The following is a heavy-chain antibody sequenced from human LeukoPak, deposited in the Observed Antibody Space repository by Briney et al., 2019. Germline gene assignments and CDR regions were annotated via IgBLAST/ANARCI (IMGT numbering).Heavy chain of an antibody. CDR1: GFTFSSYW. J-gene: IGHJ4*02. D-gene: IGHD2-15*01. V-gene: IGHV3-74*01. CDR3: ARDIIPAYCSGGSCYGTMLINIDY. Sequence: GGSLRLSCAASGFTFSSYWMHWVRQAPGKGLVWVSRINSDGSSTSYADSVKGRFTISRDNAKNTLYLQMNSLRAEDTAVYYCARDIIPAYCSGGSCYGTMLINIDYWGQGTLVTVSS. CDR2: INSDGSST.